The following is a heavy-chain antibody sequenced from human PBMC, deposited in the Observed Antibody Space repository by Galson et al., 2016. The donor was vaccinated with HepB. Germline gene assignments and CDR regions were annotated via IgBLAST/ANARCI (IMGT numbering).Heavy chain of an antibody. CDR2: VKSRLDGGTT. CDR1: GFTFSHAW. V-gene: IGHV3-15*01. Sequence: SLRLSCAASGFTFSHAWMSWVRQAPGKGLEWVGRVKSRLDGGTTDYAAPVKDRFTISRDDSKNTLYLQMNRLRIEDTAVYYCSPLPTVQQPYSFDYWGQGALVTVSS. D-gene: IGHD6-13*01. J-gene: IGHJ4*02. CDR3: SPLPTVQQPYSFDY.